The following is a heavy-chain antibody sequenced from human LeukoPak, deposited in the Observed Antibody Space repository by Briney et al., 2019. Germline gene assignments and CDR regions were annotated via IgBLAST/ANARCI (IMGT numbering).Heavy chain of an antibody. D-gene: IGHD6-13*01. J-gene: IGHJ6*02. CDR3: ARVGIAAAGTHPNYYYYGMDV. CDR2: ISAYSGHT. Sequence: GASMKVSCKASGYTFTSYGITWVRQAPGQGLEWMGWISAYSGHTLYAQEVQGRVTMTTDTSTSTAYMELRSLRSDDTAVYYCARVGIAAAGTHPNYYYYGMDVWGQGTTVTVSS. CDR1: GYTFTSYG. V-gene: IGHV1-18*01.